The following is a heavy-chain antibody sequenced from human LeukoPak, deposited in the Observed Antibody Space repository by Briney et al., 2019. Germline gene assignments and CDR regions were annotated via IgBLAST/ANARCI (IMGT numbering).Heavy chain of an antibody. J-gene: IGHJ5*02. Sequence: VASVKVSCKASGGTFNSYAISWVRQAPGQGLEWMGGIIPIFGTTNYARKFRGRVTLTADKSTRTAYMELSSLRSDDTAVYYCANSAGYSSLNWFDPWGQGTLVTVSS. CDR2: IIPIFGTT. D-gene: IGHD6-13*01. V-gene: IGHV1-69*06. CDR3: ANSAGYSSLNWFDP. CDR1: GGTFNSYA.